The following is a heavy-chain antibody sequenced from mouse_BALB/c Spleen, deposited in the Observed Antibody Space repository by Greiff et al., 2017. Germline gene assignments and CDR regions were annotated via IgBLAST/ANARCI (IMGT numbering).Heavy chain of an antibody. D-gene: IGHD2-14*01. V-gene: IGHV1-54*01. CDR1: GYAFTNYL. CDR3: ARDEVRHWYLDV. CDR2: INPGSGGT. J-gene: IGHJ1*01. Sequence: VQLQQSGAELVRPGTSVKVSCKASGYAFTNYLIEWVKQRPGQGLEWIGVINPGSGGTNYNEKFKGRATLTADKSSSTAYMQLSSLTSDDSAVYFCARDEVRHWYLDVWGAGTTVTVSS.